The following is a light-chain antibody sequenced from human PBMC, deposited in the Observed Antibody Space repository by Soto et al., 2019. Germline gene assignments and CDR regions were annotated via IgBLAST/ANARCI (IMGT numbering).Light chain of an antibody. Sequence: EIMLTQSPDTLSLSPGNRATLSCRASQSVSTYLAWYQQKPGQPPRLLIYDASNRAPGIPARFSGSGSGTSFTLTISSLEPEDFAVYYCQQRSNWPPTFGQGTKVEVK. V-gene: IGKV3-11*01. J-gene: IGKJ1*01. CDR1: QSVSTY. CDR2: DAS. CDR3: QQRSNWPPT.